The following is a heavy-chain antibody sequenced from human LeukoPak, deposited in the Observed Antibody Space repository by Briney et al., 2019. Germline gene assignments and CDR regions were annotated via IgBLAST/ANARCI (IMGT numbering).Heavy chain of an antibody. CDR1: GGSISSYY. CDR3: ARLVEAEDIVARHPTGWFDP. V-gene: IGHV4-59*01. D-gene: IGHD5-12*01. J-gene: IGHJ5*02. CDR2: IHHSGSS. Sequence: SETLSLTCTVSGGSISSYYWSWIRQPPGKGLEWIGYIHHSGSSNYNPSLKSRVTMSVDTSKNQFSLKLNSATAADTAVYYCARLVEAEDIVARHPTGWFDPWGQGTLVTVSS.